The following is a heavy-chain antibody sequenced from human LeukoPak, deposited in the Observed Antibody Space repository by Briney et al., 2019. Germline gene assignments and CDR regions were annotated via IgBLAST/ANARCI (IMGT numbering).Heavy chain of an antibody. CDR1: GFTFSSYS. CDR3: ARDASPRWGVPGPYYFDY. J-gene: IGHJ4*02. Sequence: GGSLRLSCAASGFTFSSYSMNWVRQAPGKGLEWVSSISSSSSYIYYADSVKGRFTISRDNAKNSLYLQMNSLRAEDTAVYYCARDASPRWGVPGPYYFDYWGQGTLVTVSS. V-gene: IGHV3-21*01. CDR2: ISSSSSYI. D-gene: IGHD3-10*01.